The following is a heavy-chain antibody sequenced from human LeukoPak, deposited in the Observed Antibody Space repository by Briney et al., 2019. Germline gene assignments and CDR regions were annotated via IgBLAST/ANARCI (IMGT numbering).Heavy chain of an antibody. CDR2: ISSSSSTI. Sequence: GGSLRLSCAASGFTFSSYSMNWVRQAPGKGLEWVSYISSSSSTIYYADSVKGRFTISRDNAKNSLYLQMNSLRAEDTAVYYCARDPSSWYYYYMDVWGNGTTVTVSS. J-gene: IGHJ6*03. CDR3: ARDPSSWYYYYMDV. D-gene: IGHD6-13*01. V-gene: IGHV3-48*01. CDR1: GFTFSSYS.